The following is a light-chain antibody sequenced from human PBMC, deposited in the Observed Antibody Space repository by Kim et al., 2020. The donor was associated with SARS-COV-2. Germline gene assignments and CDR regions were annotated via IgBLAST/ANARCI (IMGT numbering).Light chain of an antibody. CDR2: DVS. Sequence: QSVLTQPASVSGSPGQSITISCTGTSSDVGGYNYVSWYQQHPGKAPKLMIYDVSNRPSGVSNRFSGSKSGNTASLTISGLQAEDEGDYYCSSYTSSSTLVFGGGTQLTVL. CDR3: SSYTSSSTLV. V-gene: IGLV2-14*03. CDR1: SSDVGGYNY. J-gene: IGLJ2*01.